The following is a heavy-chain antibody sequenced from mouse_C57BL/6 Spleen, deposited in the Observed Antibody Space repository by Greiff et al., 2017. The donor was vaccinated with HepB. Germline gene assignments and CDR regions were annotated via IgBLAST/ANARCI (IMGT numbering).Heavy chain of an antibody. J-gene: IGHJ4*01. CDR3: AIYGSSSYYYAMDY. V-gene: IGHV1-82*01. D-gene: IGHD1-1*01. CDR1: GYAFSSSW. CDR2: IYPGDGDT. Sequence: QVQLKQSGPELVKPGASVKISCKASGYAFSSSWMNWVKQRPGKGLEWIGRIYPGDGDTNYNGKFKGKATLTADKSSSTAYMQLSSLTSEDSAVYFCAIYGSSSYYYAMDYWGQGTSVTVSS.